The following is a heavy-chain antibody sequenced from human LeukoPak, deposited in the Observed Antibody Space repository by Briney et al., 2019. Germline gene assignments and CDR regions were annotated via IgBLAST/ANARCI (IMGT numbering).Heavy chain of an antibody. CDR3: ARVNYDYVWGSYPQDNWFDP. V-gene: IGHV4-61*05. CDR2: IYYSGST. Sequence: SETLSLTCTVSGGSISSSYYYWGWIRQPPGKGLEWIGYIYYSGSTNYNPSLKSRVTISVDTSKNQFSLKLSSVTAADTAVYYCARVNYDYVWGSYPQDNWFDPWGQGTLVTVSS. CDR1: GGSISSSYYY. D-gene: IGHD3-16*02. J-gene: IGHJ5*02.